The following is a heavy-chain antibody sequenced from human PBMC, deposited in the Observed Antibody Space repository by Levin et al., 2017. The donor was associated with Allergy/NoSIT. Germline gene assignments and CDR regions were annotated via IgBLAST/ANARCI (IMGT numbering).Heavy chain of an antibody. CDR3: AFDSSGYDFLRFDY. D-gene: IGHD5-12*01. Sequence: GGSLRLSCEASGFTFSRSGMHWVRQAPGKGLEWVAVIWYDGSKKYYGDSVKGRFTISRDDSKNTLYLQMNRLRSEDTAVYYCAFDSSGYDFLRFDYWGPGTLVTVSS. CDR2: IWYDGSKK. CDR1: GFTFSRSG. V-gene: IGHV3-33*01. J-gene: IGHJ4*02.